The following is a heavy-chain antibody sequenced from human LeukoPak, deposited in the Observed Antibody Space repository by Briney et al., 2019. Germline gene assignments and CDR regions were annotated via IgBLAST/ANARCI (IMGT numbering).Heavy chain of an antibody. CDR3: ARGGGYSSGLDY. D-gene: IGHD6-19*01. Sequence: SETLSLTCTVSGGSISSYYWSWIRQPPGKGLEWIGYIYYSGSTNYNPSLKSRVTISVDTSKNQFSLKLSSVTAADTAVYYRARGGGYSSGLDYWGQGTLVTVSS. V-gene: IGHV4-59*01. CDR2: IYYSGST. J-gene: IGHJ4*02. CDR1: GGSISSYY.